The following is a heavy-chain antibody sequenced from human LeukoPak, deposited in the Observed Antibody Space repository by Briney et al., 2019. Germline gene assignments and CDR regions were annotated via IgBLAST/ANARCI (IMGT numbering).Heavy chain of an antibody. CDR1: GFTFSNAW. CDR3: ARKGSGWQFDY. V-gene: IGHV3-21*01. D-gene: IGHD6-19*01. Sequence: GGSLRLSCAASGFTFSNAWMSWVRQAPGKGLEWVSSISSGSGSYIYYTDSVKGRFTISRDNAKNSLYLQMNTLGAEDTAVYYCARKGSGWQFDYWGQGSLVTVSS. CDR2: ISSGSGSYI. J-gene: IGHJ4*02.